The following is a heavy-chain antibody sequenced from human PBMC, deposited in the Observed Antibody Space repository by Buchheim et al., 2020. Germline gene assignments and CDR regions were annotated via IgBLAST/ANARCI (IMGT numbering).Heavy chain of an antibody. V-gene: IGHV3-15*01. D-gene: IGHD6-13*01. CDR3: ATDRSAAPGTVFASDV. CDR2: IKSKTDGGTT. J-gene: IGHJ3*01. Sequence: EVQLVESGGGLVKPGESLRLSCAASGFTFSDAWMSWVRQAPGKGLEWVGRIKSKTDGGTTDYAAPVKGRFTISRDASKNMLYLQMNNLKTEDTAMFYCATDRSAAPGTVFASDVWGQGT. CDR1: GFTFSDAW.